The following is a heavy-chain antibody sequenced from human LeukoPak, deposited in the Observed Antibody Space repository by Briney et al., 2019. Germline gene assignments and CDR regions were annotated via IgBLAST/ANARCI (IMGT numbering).Heavy chain of an antibody. CDR3: ARDSGYYYDSSGYYFDY. CDR2: INPSGGST. Sequence: ASVKVSCKASGYTFTSYYMHWVRQAPGQGLEWMGIINPSGGSTSYAQKFQGRVTKTRDTSTSTVYMELSSLRSEDTAVYYCARDSGYYYDSSGYYFDYWGQGTLVTVSS. V-gene: IGHV1-46*01. J-gene: IGHJ4*02. CDR1: GYTFTSYY. D-gene: IGHD3-22*01.